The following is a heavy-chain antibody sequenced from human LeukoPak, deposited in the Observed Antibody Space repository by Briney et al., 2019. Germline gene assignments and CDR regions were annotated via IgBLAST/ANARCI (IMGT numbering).Heavy chain of an antibody. CDR1: EFSVGSNY. CDR2: IYSGGST. Sequence: GGSLRLSCAASEFSVGSNYMTWVRQAPGKGLEWVSLIYSGGSTYYADSVKGRFTISRDNSKNTLYLQMNSLRAEDTAVYYCARGPSGCHNTGGQGTLVTVSS. V-gene: IGHV3-66*01. D-gene: IGHD5-12*01. J-gene: IGHJ4*02. CDR3: ARGPSGCHNT.